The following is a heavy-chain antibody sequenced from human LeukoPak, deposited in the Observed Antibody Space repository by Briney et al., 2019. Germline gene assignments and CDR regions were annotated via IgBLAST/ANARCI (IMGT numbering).Heavy chain of an antibody. CDR3: ARGRYGSGSYYNPNYNWFDP. V-gene: IGHV1-46*01. J-gene: IGHJ5*02. CDR2: INPSGGST. Sequence: ASVKVSCKASGYTFTSYYMHWVRQAPGQGLEWMGIINPSGGSTSYAQKFQGRVTMTRDTSTSTVYMELSSLRSEDTAVYYCARGRYGSGSYYNPNYNWFDPWGQGTLVTVSS. CDR1: GYTFTSYY. D-gene: IGHD3-10*01.